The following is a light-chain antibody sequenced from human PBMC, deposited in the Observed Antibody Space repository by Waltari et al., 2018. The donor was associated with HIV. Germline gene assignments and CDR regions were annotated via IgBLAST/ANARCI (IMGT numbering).Light chain of an antibody. Sequence: QSVLTQPPSVSGAPGQRVTFSCPGRSSKIGAGYDVHWYQQLPGTAPKILIYGNNNRPSGVPDGFSGSKSGTSASLAITGLQAEDEADYYCQSYDSSLSGSWVFGGGTKLTVL. V-gene: IGLV1-40*01. CDR2: GNN. CDR1: SSKIGAGYD. J-gene: IGLJ3*02. CDR3: QSYDSSLSGSWV.